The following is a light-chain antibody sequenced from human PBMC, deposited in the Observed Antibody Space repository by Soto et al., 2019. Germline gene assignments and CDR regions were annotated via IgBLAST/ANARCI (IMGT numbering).Light chain of an antibody. Sequence: EIQMTQSPSSLDASVGGRVMLTSRASQTITTYLNWYQQRPAKAAQLLLFGATALQGGVPPRFSGSGSGTDFTLPISSLQPEDFATYHCKQTYNTPLTFGRGTKVDIK. CDR2: GAT. CDR3: KQTYNTPLT. V-gene: IGKV1-39*01. J-gene: IGKJ4*01. CDR1: QTITTY.